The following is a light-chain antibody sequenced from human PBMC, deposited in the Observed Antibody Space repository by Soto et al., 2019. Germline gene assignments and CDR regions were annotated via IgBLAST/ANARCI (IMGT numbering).Light chain of an antibody. CDR2: CAS. CDR1: QTITSN. J-gene: IGKJ1*01. V-gene: IGKV3-15*01. CDR3: QQYNNWPPAT. Sequence: EIVMTQSPATLSVSPGERATLSCRASQTITSNLAWYQQKPGQAPRLLIYCASTRATGIPARFSGSGSGTECTLTISSLQSEDFALYSCQQYNNWPPATFGQGTKVEIK.